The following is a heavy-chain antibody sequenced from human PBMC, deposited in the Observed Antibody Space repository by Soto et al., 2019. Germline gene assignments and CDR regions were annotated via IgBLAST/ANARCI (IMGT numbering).Heavy chain of an antibody. D-gene: IGHD2-8*02. Sequence: SEALSLTCAVYGRSFSGYSWTWIRQPPGTGLEWVGEINHSGSTNYNPSLRSRVTISVNTSKNQFSLKLTFVSAADTAVEYWSRDKITGVFDYGGQGPLVTVPQ. V-gene: IGHV4-34*01. CDR2: INHSGST. CDR1: GRSFSGYS. CDR3: SRDKITGVFDY. J-gene: IGHJ4*02.